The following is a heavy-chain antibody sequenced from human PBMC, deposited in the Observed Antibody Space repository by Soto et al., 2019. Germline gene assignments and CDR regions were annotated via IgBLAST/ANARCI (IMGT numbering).Heavy chain of an antibody. V-gene: IGHV4-59*08. CDR1: GGSIDGRN. Sequence: QVQLQESCPGLVKPSETLSLTCTVSGGSIDGRNCAWIRQPPGKGLEWLGYVYYDWGSSYNPSVKSRLTLSMDTAKSQLSLHSRSVTAADTAVYYCVRQGIGNLHGLVEVWGRGTTVTVSS. CDR3: VRQGIGNLHGLVEV. CDR2: VYYDWGS. D-gene: IGHD3-10*01. J-gene: IGHJ6*04.